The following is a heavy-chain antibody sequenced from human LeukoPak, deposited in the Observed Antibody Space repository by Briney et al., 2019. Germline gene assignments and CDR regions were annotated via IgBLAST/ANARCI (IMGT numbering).Heavy chain of an antibody. D-gene: IGHD5-24*01. J-gene: IGHJ4*02. CDR2: INTNTGNP. Sequence: ASVKVSCKASGYTFTSYAMNWVRQAPGQGLEWMGWINTNTGNPTYAQGFTGRFVFSLDTSVSTAYLQVSSLKAEDTAVYYCARAARDGYNYAYGYWGQGTLVTVSS. V-gene: IGHV7-4-1*02. CDR3: ARAARDGYNYAYGY. CDR1: GYTFTSYA.